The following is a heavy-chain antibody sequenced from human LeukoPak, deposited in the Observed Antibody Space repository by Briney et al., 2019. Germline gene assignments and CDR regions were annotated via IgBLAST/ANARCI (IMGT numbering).Heavy chain of an antibody. CDR2: IYYSGST. CDR1: GGSISSYY. D-gene: IGHD3-22*01. J-gene: IGHJ5*02. V-gene: IGHV4-59*06. Sequence: SETLSLTCTVSGGSISSYYWSWIRQHPGKGLEWIGYIYYSGSTYYNPSLKSRVTISVDTSKNQFSLKLSSVTAADTAVYYCARVSSYYYDSSGPLQYNWFDPWGQGTLVTVSS. CDR3: ARVSSYYYDSSGPLQYNWFDP.